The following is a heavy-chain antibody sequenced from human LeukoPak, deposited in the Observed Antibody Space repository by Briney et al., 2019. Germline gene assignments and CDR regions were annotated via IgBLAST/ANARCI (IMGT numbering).Heavy chain of an antibody. CDR1: GGSISSYY. Sequence: SETLSLTCTVSGGSISSYYWSWIRQPPGKGLEWIGYIYYSGSTSYKPSLKSRVTISVDTSKNQFSLKLSSVTAADTALYYCARLSRLGAIDYWGQGTLVTVSS. D-gene: IGHD4/OR15-4a*01. CDR3: ARLSRLGAIDY. J-gene: IGHJ4*02. V-gene: IGHV4-59*08. CDR2: IYYSGST.